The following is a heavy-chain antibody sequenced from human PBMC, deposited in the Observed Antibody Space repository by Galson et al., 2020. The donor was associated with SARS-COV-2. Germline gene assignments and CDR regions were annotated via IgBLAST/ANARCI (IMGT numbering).Heavy chain of an antibody. CDR1: GYTFTSYH. J-gene: IGHJ4*02. CDR3: AREWGDISSSLVDY. D-gene: IGHD2-21*02. V-gene: IGHV1-46*01. Sequence: ASVKVSCKTSGYTFTSYHLHWVRQAPGQGLEWVGIINPRDDITTYAQKFQGRVTVTRDTSTSTVYMELSSLRREDTAVYFCAREWGDISSSLVDYWGRVTLVTVSS. CDR2: INPRDDIT.